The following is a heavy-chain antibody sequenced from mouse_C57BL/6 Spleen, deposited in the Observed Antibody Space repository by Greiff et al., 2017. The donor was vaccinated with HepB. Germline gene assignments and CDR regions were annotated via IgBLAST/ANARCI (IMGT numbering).Heavy chain of an antibody. J-gene: IGHJ4*01. CDR1: GYTFTNYW. D-gene: IGHD1-1*01. Sequence: VKLQQSGAELVRPGTSVKMSCKASGYTFTNYWIGWAKQRPGHGLEWIGDIYPGGGYTNYNEKFKGKATLTADKSSSTAYMQFSSLTSEDSAIYYCARWKELRAMDYWGQGTSVTVSS. CDR2: IYPGGGYT. CDR3: ARWKELRAMDY. V-gene: IGHV1-63*01.